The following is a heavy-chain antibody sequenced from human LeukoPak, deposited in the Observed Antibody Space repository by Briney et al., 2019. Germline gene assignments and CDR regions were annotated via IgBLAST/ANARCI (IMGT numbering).Heavy chain of an antibody. Sequence: PSETLSLTCTVSGGSISSSSYYWGWIRQPPGKGLEWIGSIYYSGSTCYNPSLKSRVTISVDTSKNQFSLKLSSVTAADTAVYYCARVAAVGWFDPWGQGTLVTVSS. CDR1: GGSISSSSYY. CDR3: ARVAAVGWFDP. V-gene: IGHV4-39*01. J-gene: IGHJ5*02. D-gene: IGHD6-25*01. CDR2: IYYSGST.